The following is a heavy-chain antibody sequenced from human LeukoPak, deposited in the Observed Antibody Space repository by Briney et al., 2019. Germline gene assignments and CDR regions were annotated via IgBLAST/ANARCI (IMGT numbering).Heavy chain of an antibody. Sequence: VASVKVSCKASGYTFTCYYMHWVRQAPGQGLEWMGWINPNSGGTNYAQKFQGRVTMTRDTSISTAYMELSRLRSGDTAVYYCAREVPGGAFDIWGQGTMVTVSS. CDR1: GYTFTCYY. V-gene: IGHV1-2*02. CDR3: AREVPGGAFDI. CDR2: INPNSGGT. D-gene: IGHD3-10*01. J-gene: IGHJ3*02.